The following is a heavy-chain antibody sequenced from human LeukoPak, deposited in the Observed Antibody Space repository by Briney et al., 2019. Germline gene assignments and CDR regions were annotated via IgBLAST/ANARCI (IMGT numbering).Heavy chain of an antibody. CDR1: GFTFSDYY. Sequence: PGGSLRLSCAASGFTFSDYYMSWIRQAPGKGLEWVSYISSSSSYTNYADSVKGRFTISRDNAKNSLYLQMNSLRVEDTAVYYCAREVRSPYYDYWGQGTLVTVSS. D-gene: IGHD2-21*01. CDR3: AREVRSPYYDY. V-gene: IGHV3-11*06. J-gene: IGHJ4*02. CDR2: ISSSSSYT.